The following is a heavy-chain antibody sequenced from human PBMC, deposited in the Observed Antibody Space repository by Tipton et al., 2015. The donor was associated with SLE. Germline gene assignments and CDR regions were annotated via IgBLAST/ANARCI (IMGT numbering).Heavy chain of an antibody. V-gene: IGHV4-39*07. Sequence: TLSLTCTVSGGSISRSSYYRGWIRQPPGKGLEWIGSIYYSGSTYYNPSLKSRVTISVDTSKNQFSLKLSSVTAADTAVYYCARLRVRSYYFDYWGQGTPVTVSS. D-gene: IGHD2-21*01. CDR3: ARLRVRSYYFDY. CDR1: GGSISRSSYY. CDR2: IYYSGST. J-gene: IGHJ4*02.